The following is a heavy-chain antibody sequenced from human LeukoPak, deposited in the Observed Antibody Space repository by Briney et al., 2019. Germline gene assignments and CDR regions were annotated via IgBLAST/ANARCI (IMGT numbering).Heavy chain of an antibody. Sequence: SETLSPTCTVSGGTISSSGYYWGWIRQPPGKGLEWIGSIYYSGSTYYNPSLKSRVTISVDTSKNQFSLKLSSVTAADTAVYYCASTRRFSGSYLRWGQGTMVTVSS. D-gene: IGHD1-26*01. CDR2: IYYSGST. V-gene: IGHV4-39*01. CDR1: GGTISSSGYY. CDR3: ASTRRFSGSYLR. J-gene: IGHJ3*01.